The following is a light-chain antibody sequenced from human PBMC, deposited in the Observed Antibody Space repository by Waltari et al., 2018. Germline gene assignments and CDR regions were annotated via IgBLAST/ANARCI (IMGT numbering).Light chain of an antibody. V-gene: IGLV1-44*01. J-gene: IGLJ2*01. CDR2: SNN. CDR3: STWDDRLTGVV. Sequence: SVLAQPPSASGTPGQRITISCSGSYSNIGSNTVNRYQPFPGTAPRLLIYSNNQRPSGVPDRFSASKSGSSAALAIYGLHSEDEADYYCSTWDDRLTGVVFGGGTKVTVL. CDR1: YSNIGSNT.